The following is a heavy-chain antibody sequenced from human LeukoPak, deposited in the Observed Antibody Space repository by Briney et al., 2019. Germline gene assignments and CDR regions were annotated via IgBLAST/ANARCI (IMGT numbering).Heavy chain of an antibody. CDR2: ISSSSSYI. CDR3: AAVLASTSFDY. Sequence: GGSLRLSCAASGFTFSSYSMNWVRQAPGKGLEWVSSISSSSSYIYYADSVKGRFTISRDNAKNSLYLQMNSLRAEDTAVHYCAAVLASTSFDYWGQGTLVTVSS. J-gene: IGHJ4*02. CDR1: GFTFSSYS. D-gene: IGHD3-10*01. V-gene: IGHV3-21*01.